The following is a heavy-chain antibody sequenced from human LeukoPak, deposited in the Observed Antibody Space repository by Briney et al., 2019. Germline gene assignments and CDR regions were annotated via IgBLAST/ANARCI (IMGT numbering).Heavy chain of an antibody. CDR2: INTDGSST. J-gene: IGHJ6*03. Sequence: PGGSLRLSCAASGFTFSSYWMHWVRQAPGKGLVWVSRINTDGSSTSYADSVKGRFTISRDNAKNTLYLQMNSLRAEDTAVYYCASSYGGHRDEYYYYMDVWGKGTTVTVSS. V-gene: IGHV3-74*01. CDR1: GFTFSSYW. D-gene: IGHD4-23*01. CDR3: ASSYGGHRDEYYYYMDV.